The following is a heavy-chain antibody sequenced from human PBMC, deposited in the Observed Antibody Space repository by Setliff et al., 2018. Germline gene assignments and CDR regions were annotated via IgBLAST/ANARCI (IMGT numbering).Heavy chain of an antibody. CDR2: IIPILGIA. CDR1: GGTFSSYA. CDR3: ARVGEMATFDI. D-gene: IGHD2-21*01. Sequence: ASVKVSCKASGGTFSSYAISWVRQAPGQGLEWMGGIIPILGIANYAQKFQGRVTITADESTSTAYMELSSLRSEDTAVYYCARVGEMATFDIWGQGTMVTVSS. V-gene: IGHV1-69*10. J-gene: IGHJ3*02.